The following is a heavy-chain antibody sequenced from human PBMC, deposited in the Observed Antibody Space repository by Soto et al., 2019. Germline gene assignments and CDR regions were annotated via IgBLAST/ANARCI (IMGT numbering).Heavy chain of an antibody. J-gene: IGHJ5*02. Sequence: QVQLQESGPGLVTPWGTLSLTCAVSGDSIISTNWWDWVRMSPGKGLERIGEIHNSGTTNYTPSLKSRVIISADDSKNHFSLKLTSLTAADTAVYYCARVRQFCSRTSCYFDPWGQGTLVTVSS. D-gene: IGHD2-2*01. CDR1: GDSIISTNW. V-gene: IGHV4-4*02. CDR2: IHNSGTT. CDR3: ARVRQFCSRTSCYFDP.